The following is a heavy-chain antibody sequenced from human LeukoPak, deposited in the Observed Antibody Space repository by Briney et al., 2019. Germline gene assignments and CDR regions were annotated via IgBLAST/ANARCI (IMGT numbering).Heavy chain of an antibody. CDR1: GGSISSYY. Sequence: SETLSLTCNVSGGSISSYYWSWIRQPPGKGLEWIGYIYYSGSTNYNPSLKSRVTISVDTSKNQFSLKLSSVTAADTAVYYCARDASGAAHFDYWGQGTLVTVSS. CDR2: IYYSGST. CDR3: ARDASGAAHFDY. D-gene: IGHD1-26*01. J-gene: IGHJ4*02. V-gene: IGHV4-59*01.